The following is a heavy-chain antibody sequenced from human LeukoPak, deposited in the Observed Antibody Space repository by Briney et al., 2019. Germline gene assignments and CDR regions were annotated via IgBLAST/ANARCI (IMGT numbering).Heavy chain of an antibody. CDR2: ISYDGSNK. J-gene: IGHJ4*02. CDR3: ARALEY. V-gene: IGHV3-30-3*01. Sequence: AGGSLRLSCAASGFPFTVYPTHWVRQAPGKGLEWVAVISYDGSNKYYADSVKGRFTISRDNSKNTLYLQMNSLRAEDTAVYYCARALEYWGQGTLVTVSS. CDR1: GFPFTVYP. D-gene: IGHD1-1*01.